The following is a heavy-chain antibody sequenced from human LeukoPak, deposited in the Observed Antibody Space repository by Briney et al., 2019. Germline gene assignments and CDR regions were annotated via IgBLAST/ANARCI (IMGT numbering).Heavy chain of an antibody. V-gene: IGHV4-39*01. Sequence: PSETLSLTCTVSGGSISSSSYYWGWIRQPPGKGLEWIGSIYYSGSTYYNPSLKSRVTISVDTSKNQFPLKLSSVTAADTAVYYCARGRVGATTTWFDPWGQGTLVTVSS. CDR2: IYYSGST. J-gene: IGHJ5*02. CDR1: GGSISSSSYY. CDR3: ARGRVGATTTWFDP. D-gene: IGHD1-26*01.